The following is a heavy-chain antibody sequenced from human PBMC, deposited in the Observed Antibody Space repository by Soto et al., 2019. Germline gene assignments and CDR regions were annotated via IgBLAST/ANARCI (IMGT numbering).Heavy chain of an antibody. CDR1: GGSISSYY. CDR3: ARVYPHSRYYDILTDPSVYYYYYYMDV. CDR2: IYYSGST. Sequence: SETLSLTCTVSGGSISSYYWSWIRQPPGKGLEWIGYIYYSGSTNYNPSLKSRVTISVDTSKNQFSLKLSSVTAADTAVYYCARVYPHSRYYDILTDPSVYYYYYYMDVWGKGTTVTVSS. J-gene: IGHJ6*03. V-gene: IGHV4-59*01. D-gene: IGHD3-9*01.